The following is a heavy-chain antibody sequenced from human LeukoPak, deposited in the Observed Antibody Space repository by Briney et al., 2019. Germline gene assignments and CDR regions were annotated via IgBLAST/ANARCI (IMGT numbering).Heavy chain of an antibody. D-gene: IGHD6-19*01. J-gene: IGHJ4*02. CDR1: GFTFDDYA. CDR3: ARDRSSGWLNY. CDR2: ISWNSGSI. Sequence: GGSLRLSCAASGFTFDDYAMHWVRQAPGKGLEWVSGISWNSGSIGYADSVKGRFTISRDNAKNSLYLQMNSLRAEDTAVYYCARDRSSGWLNYWGQGTLVTVSS. V-gene: IGHV3-9*01.